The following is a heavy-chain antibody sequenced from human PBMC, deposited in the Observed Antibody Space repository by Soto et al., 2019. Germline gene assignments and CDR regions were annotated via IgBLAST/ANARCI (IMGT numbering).Heavy chain of an antibody. D-gene: IGHD2-8*01. CDR2: ISHDGVNR. V-gene: IGHV3-30-3*01. CDR1: GFTFSNYA. Sequence: QVQVVESGGGVVQPGRSLRLSCAASGFTFSNYAMHWVRQAPGKGLEWVAVISHDGVNRYYADSVKGRYTISRKNSRNMLSLEMNSLRLEDTAVYYCARGLKFSHKDALDIWGQGTAVTVS. J-gene: IGHJ3*02. CDR3: ARGLKFSHKDALDI.